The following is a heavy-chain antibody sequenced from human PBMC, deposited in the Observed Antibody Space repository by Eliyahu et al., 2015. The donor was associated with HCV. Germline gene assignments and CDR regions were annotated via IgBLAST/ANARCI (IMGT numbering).Heavy chain of an antibody. D-gene: IGHD3-10*01. CDR1: GGSFSGYY. V-gene: IGHV4-34*01. J-gene: IGHJ4*02. CDR3: ARGWNYYGSGPYYFDY. Sequence: QVQLQQWGAGLLKPSETLSLTCAVYGGSFSGYYWSWIRQPPGKGLEWIGEIKPWGRTLHHPSLKSRVTISVDTSKNQFSLKLSSVTAADTAVYYCARGWNYYGSGPYYFDYWGQGTLVTVSS. CDR2: IKPWGRT.